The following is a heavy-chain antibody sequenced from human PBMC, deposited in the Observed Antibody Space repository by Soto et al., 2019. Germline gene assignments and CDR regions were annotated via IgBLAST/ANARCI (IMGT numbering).Heavy chain of an antibody. V-gene: IGHV4-4*02. CDR3: ASASPYYDILTGYLAPLYGMDV. J-gene: IGHJ6*02. CDR2: IYHSGST. D-gene: IGHD3-9*01. CDR1: GGYISSSNW. Sequence: SETLSVTCAVSGGYISSSNWWSWVRKTPGKGLEWIGEIYHSGSTNYNPSLKSRVTISVDKSKNQFSLKLSSVTAADTAVYYCASASPYYDILTGYLAPLYGMDVWGQGTTVTVSS.